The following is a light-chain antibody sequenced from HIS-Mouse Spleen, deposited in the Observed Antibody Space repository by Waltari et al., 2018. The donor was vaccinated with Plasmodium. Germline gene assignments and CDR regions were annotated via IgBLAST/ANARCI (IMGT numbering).Light chain of an antibody. J-gene: IGLJ2*01. CDR1: KLGYKY. CDR2: QDS. V-gene: IGLV3-1*01. CDR3: QAWDSSTVV. Sequence: SYELTQPPSVSGSPGQTASITCSGDKLGYKYACWYQQKPGHSPVRVIYQDSKRPPGIPERFSGSNSGNTATLTISGTQAMDEADYYCQAWDSSTVVFGGGTKLTVL.